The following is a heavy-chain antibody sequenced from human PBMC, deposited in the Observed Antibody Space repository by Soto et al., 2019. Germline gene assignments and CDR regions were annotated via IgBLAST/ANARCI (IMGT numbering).Heavy chain of an antibody. CDR1: GFTVSRNF. J-gene: IGHJ4*01. Sequence: EVQLVESGGGLIQPGGSLRLSCAVSGFTVSRNFMSWIRQAPGKGLQWVSILYSGGTTYYTDSVKGRFTISGDNSKNTVYLQMNSLRVGDTATYYCARVVLVGATPDYFDHWGQGTLVSVSS. D-gene: IGHD1-26*01. CDR2: LYSGGTT. V-gene: IGHV3-53*01. CDR3: ARVVLVGATPDYFDH.